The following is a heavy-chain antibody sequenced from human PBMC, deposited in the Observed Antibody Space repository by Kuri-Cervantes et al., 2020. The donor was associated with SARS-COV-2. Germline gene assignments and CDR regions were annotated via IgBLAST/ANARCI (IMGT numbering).Heavy chain of an antibody. CDR1: GGSISSGSYY. D-gene: IGHD3-10*01. Sequence: SETLSLTCTVSGGSISSGSYYWSWIRQPAGKGLEWIGRIYTSGSTNYNPSLKSRVTISVDTSKNQFSLKLSTVTAADTAVYYCARGGRTRNSYYFDYWGQGTRVTVSS. CDR2: IYTSGST. J-gene: IGHJ4*02. CDR3: ARGGRTRNSYYFDY. V-gene: IGHV4-61*02.